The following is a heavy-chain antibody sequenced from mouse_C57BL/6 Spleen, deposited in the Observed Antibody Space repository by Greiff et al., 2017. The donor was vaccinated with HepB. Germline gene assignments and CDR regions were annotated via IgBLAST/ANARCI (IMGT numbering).Heavy chain of an antibody. Sequence: VQLQQSGPELVKPGASVKISCKASGYAFSSSWMNWVKQRPGKGLEWIGRIYPGDGDTNYNGKFKGKATLTADKSSSTAYMQLSSLTSEDSAVDFCARSGDGYYFYYFDYWGQGTTLTVSS. CDR2: IYPGDGDT. D-gene: IGHD2-3*01. V-gene: IGHV1-82*01. CDR1: GYAFSSSW. CDR3: ARSGDGYYFYYFDY. J-gene: IGHJ2*01.